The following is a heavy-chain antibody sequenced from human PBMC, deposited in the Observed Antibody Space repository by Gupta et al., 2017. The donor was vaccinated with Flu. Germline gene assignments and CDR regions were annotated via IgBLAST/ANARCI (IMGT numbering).Heavy chain of an antibody. CDR3: ARGHWDS. J-gene: IGHJ4*02. Sequence: EVQLVESGGGLVQPGGSLRSSCVGAGSTFSDYEMNWVRVAPGKGLEWVSFISSVAATYYTDSVKGRFTTSRDNAKNAVYLQMNSLRAEDTAFYYCARGHWDSWGQGTLVSVSS. CDR1: GSTFSDYE. CDR2: ISSVAAT. V-gene: IGHV3-48*03.